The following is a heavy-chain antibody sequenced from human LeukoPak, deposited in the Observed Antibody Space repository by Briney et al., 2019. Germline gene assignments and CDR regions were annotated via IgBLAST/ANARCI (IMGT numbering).Heavy chain of an antibody. J-gene: IGHJ3*02. V-gene: IGHV1-69*04. CDR3: AREGGEYYYDSSGYDTFDAFDI. D-gene: IGHD3-22*01. CDR2: IIPILGIA. Sequence: ASVKVSCKASGGTFSSYAISWVRQAPGQGLEWTGRIIPILGIANYAQKFQGRVTITADKSTSTAYMELSSLRSEDTAVYYCAREGGEYYYDSSGYDTFDAFDIWGQGTMVTVSS. CDR1: GGTFSSYA.